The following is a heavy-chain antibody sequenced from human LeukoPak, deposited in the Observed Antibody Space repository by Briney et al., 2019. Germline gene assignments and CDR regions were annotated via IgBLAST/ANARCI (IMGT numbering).Heavy chain of an antibody. CDR2: IYYSGST. D-gene: IGHD6-19*01. V-gene: IGHV4-59*01. CDR3: ASGIAVAGTRWFDP. CDR1: GGSISSYY. J-gene: IGHJ5*02. Sequence: SETLSLTCTVSGGSISSYYWSWIRQPPGKGLEWIGYIYYSGSTNYNPSLKSRVTISVDTSKNQFSLKLSSVTAADTAVYYCASGIAVAGTRWFDPWGQGTLVTVSS.